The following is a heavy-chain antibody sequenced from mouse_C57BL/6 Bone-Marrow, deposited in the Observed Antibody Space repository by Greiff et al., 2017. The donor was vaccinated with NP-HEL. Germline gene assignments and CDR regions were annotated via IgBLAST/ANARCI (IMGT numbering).Heavy chain of an antibody. CDR3: AILLITTVVEPLYFDY. J-gene: IGHJ2*01. CDR2: ISYDGSN. CDR1: GYSITSGYY. V-gene: IGHV3-6*01. D-gene: IGHD1-1*01. Sequence: EVQLQESGPGLVKPSQSLSLTCSVTGYSITSGYYWNWIRQFPGNKLEWMGYISYDGSNNYNPSLKNRISITRDTSKNQFLLKLNSVTTEDTATYYCAILLITTVVEPLYFDYWGQGTTLTVAS.